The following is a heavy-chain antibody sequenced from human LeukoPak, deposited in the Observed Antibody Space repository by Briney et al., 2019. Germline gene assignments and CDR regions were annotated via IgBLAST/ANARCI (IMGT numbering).Heavy chain of an antibody. CDR2: MNPESGST. Sequence: ASVKASCKASGYTFSNYDITWVRQATGQGPEWMGWMNPESGSTGYAQKFQGRVTMTRDSSITTAYMELSSLRFEDTAVYYCTRAIRHQLLSDYWGQGTLVAVSS. V-gene: IGHV1-8*01. CDR3: TRAIRHQLLSDY. J-gene: IGHJ4*02. D-gene: IGHD2-2*01. CDR1: GYTFSNYD.